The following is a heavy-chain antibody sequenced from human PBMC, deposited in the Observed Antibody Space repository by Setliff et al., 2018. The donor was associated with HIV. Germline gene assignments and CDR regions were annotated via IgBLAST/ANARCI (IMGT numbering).Heavy chain of an antibody. V-gene: IGHV4-39*01. CDR1: GGSISSSNYY. Sequence: PSETLSLTCTVSGGSISSSNYYWGWIRQPPGKGLEWIGNVYYSGSTYYNPSLKSRVTISIDTSANRFSLKLSSVTAADTAVYYCARGLHAAAAKRGGWFDPWGQGTLVTVSS. D-gene: IGHD6-13*01. CDR2: VYYSGST. CDR3: ARGLHAAAAKRGGWFDP. J-gene: IGHJ5*02.